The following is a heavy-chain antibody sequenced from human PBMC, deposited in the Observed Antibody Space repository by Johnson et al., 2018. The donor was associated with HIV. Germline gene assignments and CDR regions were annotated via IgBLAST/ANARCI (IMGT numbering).Heavy chain of an antibody. V-gene: IGHV3-23*04. CDR3: VKVGLVGGKEGVGGFDI. CDR2: ISGSGENT. Sequence: VQLVESGGGLIQPGGSLRLSCAVSGLTFANYAMSWVRQAPGKGLEWVAGISGSGENTHYADSVKGRFTISRDNSKSTLYLQMISLRAEDTAVFYCVKVGLVGGKEGVGGFDIWGPGTMVTVSS. CDR1: GLTFANYA. J-gene: IGHJ3*02. D-gene: IGHD1-26*01.